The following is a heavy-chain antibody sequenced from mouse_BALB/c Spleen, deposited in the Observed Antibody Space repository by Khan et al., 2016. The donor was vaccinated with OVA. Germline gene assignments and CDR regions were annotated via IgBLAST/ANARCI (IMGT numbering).Heavy chain of an antibody. CDR2: TNPSTGYT. CDR1: GYTFINYW. CDR3: ARRGLRWDFDY. V-gene: IGHV1-7*01. D-gene: IGHD1-1*01. Sequence: VQLQESGAELAKPGASVKMSCKASGYTFINYWILWVKQRPGQGLEWIGYTNPSTGYTEYNQNFKDKATLTADKSSSTAYMQLSSLTSEDSAVYYCARRGLRWDFDYWGQGTTLTVSS. J-gene: IGHJ2*01.